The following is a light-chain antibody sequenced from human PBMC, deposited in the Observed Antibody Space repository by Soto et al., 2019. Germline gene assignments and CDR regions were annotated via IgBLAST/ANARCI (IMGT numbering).Light chain of an antibody. Sequence: QSVLTQPASMSGSPGQSIAISCTGTSSDVGGYNYVSWYQQHPGKAPKLMIYEVSNRPSGVSNRFSGSKSGNTASLTISGLQAEDEADYYCSSYTSSSTPYVFGTGTKVTAL. CDR1: SSDVGGYNY. CDR2: EVS. J-gene: IGLJ1*01. V-gene: IGLV2-14*01. CDR3: SSYTSSSTPYV.